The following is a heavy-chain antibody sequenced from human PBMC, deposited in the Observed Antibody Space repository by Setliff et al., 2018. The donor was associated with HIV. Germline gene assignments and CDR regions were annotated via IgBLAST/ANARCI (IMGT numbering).Heavy chain of an antibody. CDR3: ARDGWIRSNDACHM. CDR2: ISSSGSFT. Sequence: GGSLRLSCVVSGFNFSDDYMSWIRQAPGKGLEWVSYISSSGSFTNYADSVKGRFTISRDNAKNSLYLQMNSLRAEDTAVYYCARDGWIRSNDACHMWGQGTMVTVSS. CDR1: GFNFSDDY. V-gene: IGHV3-11*05. D-gene: IGHD2-2*03. J-gene: IGHJ3*02.